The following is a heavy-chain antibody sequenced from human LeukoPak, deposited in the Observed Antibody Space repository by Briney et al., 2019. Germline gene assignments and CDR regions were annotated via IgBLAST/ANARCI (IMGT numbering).Heavy chain of an antibody. CDR1: GGTFSSYA. CDR2: IIPILGIA. Sequence: GSSVKVSCKASGGTFSSYAISWVRQAPGQGLEWMGRIIPILGIANYAQKFQGRVTITADKSTSTAYMELSSLRSEDTAVYYCARDFYSGSYNYFDYWGQGTLVTVSS. CDR3: ARDFYSGSYNYFDY. V-gene: IGHV1-69*04. J-gene: IGHJ4*02. D-gene: IGHD1-26*01.